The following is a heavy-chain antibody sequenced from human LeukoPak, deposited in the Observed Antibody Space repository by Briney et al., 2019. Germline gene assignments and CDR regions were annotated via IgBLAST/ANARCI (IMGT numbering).Heavy chain of an antibody. V-gene: IGHV4-4*09. Sequence: PSETLSLTCTVSGSSISSYYWSWIWQPPGKGLEWIGYIYTSGSTNYNPSLKSRVTISVDTSKNQFSLKLSSVTAADTAVYYCARRRSSWYDNWFDPWGQGTLVTVSS. D-gene: IGHD6-13*01. CDR2: IYTSGST. CDR1: GSSISSYY. J-gene: IGHJ5*02. CDR3: ARRRSSWYDNWFDP.